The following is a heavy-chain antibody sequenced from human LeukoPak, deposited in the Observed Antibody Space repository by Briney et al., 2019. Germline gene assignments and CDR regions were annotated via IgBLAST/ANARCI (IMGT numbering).Heavy chain of an antibody. V-gene: IGHV4-59*11. CDR2: IYYSGST. D-gene: IGHD5-18*01. Sequence: SETLSLTCTVSGGSISSHYWSWIRQPPGKGLEWIGYIYYSGSTNYNPSLKSRVTISVDTSKNQFSLKLSSVTAADTAVYYCAREDGDTAMVPWGQGTLVTVSS. CDR3: AREDGDTAMVP. J-gene: IGHJ5*02. CDR1: GGSISSHY.